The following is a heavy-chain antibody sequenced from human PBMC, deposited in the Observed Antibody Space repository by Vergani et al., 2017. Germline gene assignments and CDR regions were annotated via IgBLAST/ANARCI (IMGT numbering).Heavy chain of an antibody. CDR3: ASSHRSAFDI. V-gene: IGHV4-61*01. Sequence: QLQLQESGPGLVKPSETLSLTCTVSGGSISSSSYYWSWIRQPPGKGLEWIGYIYYSGSTNYNPSLKSRVTISVDTSKNQFSLKLSSVTAADTAVYYCASSHRSAFDIWGQGTMVTVSS. D-gene: IGHD1-14*01. J-gene: IGHJ3*02. CDR2: IYYSGST. CDR1: GGSISSSSYY.